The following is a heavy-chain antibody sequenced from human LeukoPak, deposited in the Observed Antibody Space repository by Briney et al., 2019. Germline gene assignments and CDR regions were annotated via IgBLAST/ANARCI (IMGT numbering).Heavy chain of an antibody. V-gene: IGHV1-46*01. J-gene: IGHJ5*02. CDR1: GFKFTNFY. Sequence: ASVKVSCKASGFKFTNFYFHWVRQAPGQGLEWMGIINPSGGTTTYAQKFQGNITMTRDTSTSTVHMEMTSLTSEDTAVYYCARSDYSKSIWFDPRGQGTLVTVSS. CDR2: INPSGGTT. D-gene: IGHD2-2*01. CDR3: ARSDYSKSIWFDP.